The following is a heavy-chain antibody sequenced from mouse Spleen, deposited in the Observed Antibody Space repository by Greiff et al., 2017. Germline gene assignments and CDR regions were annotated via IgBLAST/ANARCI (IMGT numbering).Heavy chain of an antibody. J-gene: IGHJ4*01. CDR2: INPSNGRT. CDR1: GYTFTSYW. V-gene: IGHV1S81*02. Sequence: QVQLQQPGAELVKPGASVKLSCKASGYTFTSYWMHWVKQRPGQGLEWIGEINPSNGRTNYNEKFKSKATLTVDKSSSTAYMQLSSLTSEDSAVYYCARGGGYDAMDYWGQGTSVTVSS. CDR3: ARGGGYDAMDY.